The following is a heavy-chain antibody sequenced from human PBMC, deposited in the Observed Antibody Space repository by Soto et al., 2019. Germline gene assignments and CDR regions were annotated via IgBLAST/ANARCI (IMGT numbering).Heavy chain of an antibody. CDR2: ISGSGGST. D-gene: IGHD3-3*01. CDR1: GFTFSSYA. V-gene: IGHV3-23*01. CDR3: AKHPPSYYDFWSGYYASDVYYYYMDV. J-gene: IGHJ6*03. Sequence: GGSLRLSCAASGFTFSSYAMSWVRQAPGKGLEWVSAISGSGGSTYYADSVKGRFTISRDNSKNTLYPQMNSLRAEDTAVYYCAKHPPSYYDFWSGYYASDVYYYYMDVWGKGTTVTVS.